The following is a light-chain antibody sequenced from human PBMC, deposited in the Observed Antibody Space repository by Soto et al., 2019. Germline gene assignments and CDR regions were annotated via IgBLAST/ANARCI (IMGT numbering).Light chain of an antibody. CDR2: DAS. V-gene: IGKV3-11*01. Sequence: EVVLTQSPATLSVSPGERATLSCRASQSVSIKLAWYQQKPGQAPRLLIYDASNRATGIPARFSGSGSGTDFTLTISSLEPEDFAVYYCQQRSNWPPWTFGQGTKVDIK. J-gene: IGKJ1*01. CDR3: QQRSNWPPWT. CDR1: QSVSIK.